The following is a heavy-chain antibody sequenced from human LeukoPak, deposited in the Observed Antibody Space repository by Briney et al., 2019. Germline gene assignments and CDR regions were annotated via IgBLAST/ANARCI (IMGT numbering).Heavy chain of an antibody. V-gene: IGHV3-23*01. CDR3: AKNSPRYCGGDCPLDS. D-gene: IGHD2-21*02. J-gene: IGHJ4*02. Sequence: GGSLRLSCAASEFTFSSYAMTWVRQAPGKGLEWVSAITGSGGSTYYADSVEGRFTISRDNFKNMLYLQMDSLRAEDTALYYCAKNSPRYCGGDCPLDSWGQGTLVTVSS. CDR2: ITGSGGST. CDR1: EFTFSSYA.